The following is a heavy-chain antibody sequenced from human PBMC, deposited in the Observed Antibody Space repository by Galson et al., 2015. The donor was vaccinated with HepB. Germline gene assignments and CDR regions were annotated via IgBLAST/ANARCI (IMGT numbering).Heavy chain of an antibody. Sequence: SLRLSCAASGFTFTTYSFGWVRQAPGKGLEWVSSISSSGRYIYYADSLQGRFTISRDNAKNSLYLQMNSLRAEDTAMYYCVRADFGVAIPYTTFDFWGQGALVTASS. CDR2: ISSSGRYI. CDR1: GFTFTTYS. V-gene: IGHV3-21*01. CDR3: VRADFGVAIPYTTFDF. D-gene: IGHD3-3*01. J-gene: IGHJ4*02.